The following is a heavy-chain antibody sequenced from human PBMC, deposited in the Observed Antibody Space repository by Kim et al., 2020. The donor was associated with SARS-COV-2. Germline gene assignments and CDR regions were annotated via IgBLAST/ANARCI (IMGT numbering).Heavy chain of an antibody. CDR2: IYYSGST. CDR3: AREWKYCSSTSCYTYGMDV. J-gene: IGHJ6*02. V-gene: IGHV4-39*01. Sequence: SETLSLTCTVSGGSISSSSYYWGWIRQPPGKGLEWIGSIYYSGSTYYNPSLKSRVTISVDTSKNQFSLKLSSVTAADTAVYYCAREWKYCSSTSCYTYGMDVWGQGTTVTVSS. D-gene: IGHD2-2*02. CDR1: GGSISSSSYY.